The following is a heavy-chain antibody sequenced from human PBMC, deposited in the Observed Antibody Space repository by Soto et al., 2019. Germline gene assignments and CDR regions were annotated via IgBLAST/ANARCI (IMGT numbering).Heavy chain of an antibody. CDR1: GFSFNNYA. CDR3: AKDVEAVKGSCTSSSCRYTHIEGYFDY. Sequence: PGGSLRLSCAASGFSFNNYAMNWVRQAPGRGLEWVSALSGRGGSTHYADSVKGRFTISRDNFKNTLYLQMNSLRAEDTAVYYCAKDVEAVKGSCTSSSCRYTHIEGYFDYWGQGTLVTVSS. D-gene: IGHD2-2*01. J-gene: IGHJ4*02. CDR2: LSGRGGST. V-gene: IGHV3-23*01.